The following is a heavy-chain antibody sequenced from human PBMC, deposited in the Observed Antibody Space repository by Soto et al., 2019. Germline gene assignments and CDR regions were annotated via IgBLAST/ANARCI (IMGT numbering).Heavy chain of an antibody. D-gene: IGHD4-4*01. J-gene: IGHJ2*01. CDR3: ARVIVTTTYWYFDL. V-gene: IGHV4-30-2*01. CDR1: GGSISSGGYS. CDR2: IYHSGST. Sequence: QLQLQESGSGLVKPSQTLSLTCAVSGGSISSGGYSWSWIRQPPGKGLEWIGYIYHSGSTYYNPSLKSRVRISVDRSKNQFSLKLSSVTAADTAVYYCARVIVTTTYWYFDLWGRGTLVTVSS.